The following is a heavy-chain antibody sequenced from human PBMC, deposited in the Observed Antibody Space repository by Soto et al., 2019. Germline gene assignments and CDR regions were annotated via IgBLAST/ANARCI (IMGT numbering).Heavy chain of an antibody. Sequence: GGSLRLSCAGSGFTFDDFAMHWVRQAPGKGLEWVSGISWNRDNRAYADSVKGRFTISRDNARNSVYLEMSSLRPEDTAVYYCVKNRGNLLGTTLDYWGQGNPVTVS. J-gene: IGHJ4*02. CDR3: VKNRGNLLGTTLDY. D-gene: IGHD1-1*01. V-gene: IGHV3-9*01. CDR1: GFTFDDFA. CDR2: ISWNRDNR.